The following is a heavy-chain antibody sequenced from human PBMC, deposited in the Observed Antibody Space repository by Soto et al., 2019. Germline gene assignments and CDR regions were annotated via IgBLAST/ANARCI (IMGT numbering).Heavy chain of an antibody. CDR3: ARGMSMVRGVPLYYYMNV. CDR2: INPSGGNT. D-gene: IGHD3-10*01. CDR1: GYTFTSYA. V-gene: IGHV1-46*03. Sequence: GASVKVSCKASGYTFTSYAMHWVRQAPGQRLEWMGIINPSGGNTRYAQKFQGRVTMTRDTSTSTVYMELSSLRSEDTAVYYCARGMSMVRGVPLYYYMNVWGKGTTVTVSS. J-gene: IGHJ6*03.